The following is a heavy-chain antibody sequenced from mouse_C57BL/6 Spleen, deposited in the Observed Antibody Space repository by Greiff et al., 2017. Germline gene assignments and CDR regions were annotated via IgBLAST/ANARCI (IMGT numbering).Heavy chain of an antibody. V-gene: IGHV1-50*01. CDR1: GYTFTSYW. Sequence: QVQLQQPGAELVKPGASVKLSCKASGYTFTSYWMPWVKQRPGPGLEWIGEIDPSDSYTNYTQKFKGKATLTADTSSSTAYMQLSSLTSEDSAVYYGGRAYYDDWGQGTTLTVSS. CDR3: GRAYYDD. CDR2: IDPSDSYT. D-gene: IGHD3-3*01. J-gene: IGHJ2*01.